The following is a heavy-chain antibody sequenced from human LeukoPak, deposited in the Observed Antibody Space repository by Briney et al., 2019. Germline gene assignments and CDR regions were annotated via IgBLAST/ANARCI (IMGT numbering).Heavy chain of an antibody. D-gene: IGHD2-2*01. J-gene: IGHJ3*02. V-gene: IGHV4-4*09. CDR2: IYTSGST. Sequence: SETLSLTCTVSGGSISSYYWSWIRQPPGKGLEWIGYIYTSGSTNYNPSLKSGVTISVDTSKNQFSLKLRSVTAADTAVYYCARPLYCSSTSCGAFDIWGQGTMVTVSS. CDR1: GGSISSYY. CDR3: ARPLYCSSTSCGAFDI.